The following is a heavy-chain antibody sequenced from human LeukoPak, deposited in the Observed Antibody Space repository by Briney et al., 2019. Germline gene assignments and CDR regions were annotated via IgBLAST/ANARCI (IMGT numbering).Heavy chain of an antibody. D-gene: IGHD3-16*01. CDR3: TTLGAFDY. CDR1: GYTFSSYG. V-gene: IGHV3-15*01. Sequence: GVTLRLFCAASGYTFSSYGMRWVRQARGKGVEWVGRIKSKTFGGATDDAAPVNSRFTNSKDDSKNTLYLHMNTLKTEDTAIYYCTTLGAFDYWGQGTLVTVSS. J-gene: IGHJ4*02. CDR2: IKSKTFGGAT.